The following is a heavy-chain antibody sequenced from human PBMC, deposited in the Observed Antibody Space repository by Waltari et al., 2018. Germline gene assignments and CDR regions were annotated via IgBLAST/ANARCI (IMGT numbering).Heavy chain of an antibody. J-gene: IGHJ6*03. D-gene: IGHD4-4*01. CDR2: IWYDGSNK. Sequence: WGRRAPGKGLEWVAVIWYDGSNKYYADSVKDRFTISRDNSKNTLYLQMNSLRAEDAAMYYCAKDGTNDYSNYGSYYYYYMDVWGKGTTVTVSS. CDR3: AKDGTNDYSNYGSYYYYYMDV. V-gene: IGHV3-33*06.